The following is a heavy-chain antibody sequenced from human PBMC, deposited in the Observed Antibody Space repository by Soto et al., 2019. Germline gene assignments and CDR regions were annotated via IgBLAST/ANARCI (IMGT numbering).Heavy chain of an antibody. D-gene: IGHD5-18*01. CDR3: ARGGIPLRYGMDV. CDR2: IYYSGST. J-gene: IGHJ6*02. Sequence: PSETLSLNCTVSGGSISSGGYYWTWIRQHPGKGLEWLGYIYYSGSTYYNPSLKSRVTISVDTSKNQFSLKLSSVTAADTAVYYCARGGIPLRYGMDVWGQGTTVS. V-gene: IGHV4-31*03. CDR1: GGSISSGGYY.